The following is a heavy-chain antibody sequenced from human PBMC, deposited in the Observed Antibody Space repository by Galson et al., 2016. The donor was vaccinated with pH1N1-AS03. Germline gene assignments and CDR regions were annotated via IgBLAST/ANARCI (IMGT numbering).Heavy chain of an antibody. CDR3: AKAPNAVSTGGEY. V-gene: IGHV3-23*01. J-gene: IGHJ4*02. D-gene: IGHD5/OR15-5a*01. Sequence: SLRLSCAASGFTFSSYAMSWVRQAPGKGLEWVSAISGSGGTTYYADSVKGRFTISRDNSKNTLYLQMNSLAAADTAVYYCAKAPNAVSTGGEYGGQGTLVTVSS. CDR1: GFTFSSYA. CDR2: ISGSGGTT.